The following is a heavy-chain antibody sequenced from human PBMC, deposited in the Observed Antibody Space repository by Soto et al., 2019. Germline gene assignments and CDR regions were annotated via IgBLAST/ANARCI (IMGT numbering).Heavy chain of an antibody. CDR2: IIHGGST. J-gene: IGHJ4*02. Sequence: SETLSLTCAVYGGSFSGYYWSWIRQPPGKGLEWIGEIIHGGSTNYNPSLKSRVTISVDTSKNQFSLKLSSVTAADTAVYYCARARTYYYASGSYYKPYYFDYWGQGSLVTVSS. D-gene: IGHD3-10*01. CDR3: ARARTYYYASGSYYKPYYFDY. V-gene: IGHV4-34*12. CDR1: GGSFSGYY.